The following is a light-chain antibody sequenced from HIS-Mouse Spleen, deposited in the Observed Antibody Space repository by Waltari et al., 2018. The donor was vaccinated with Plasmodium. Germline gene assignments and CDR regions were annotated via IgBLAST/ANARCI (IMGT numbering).Light chain of an antibody. J-gene: IGKJ2*01. CDR1: QSVSSSY. Sequence: EIVLTQSPGTLSLSPGERATLPCRASQSVSSSYLAWYQQKPGQAPRLLIYGASSRATGIPDRFSGSGAGTDFILTISRLEPEDFAVYYCQQYGSSYTFGQGTKLEIK. CDR2: GAS. V-gene: IGKV3-20*01. CDR3: QQYGSSYT.